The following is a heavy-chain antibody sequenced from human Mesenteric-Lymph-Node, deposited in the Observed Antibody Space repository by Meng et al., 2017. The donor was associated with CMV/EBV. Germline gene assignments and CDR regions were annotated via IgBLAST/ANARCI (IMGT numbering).Heavy chain of an antibody. V-gene: IGHV4-34*01. Sequence: SETLSLTCAVYGGSFSGYYWSWIRQPPGKGLEWIGEINHSGSTYYNPSLKSRVTISVDTSKNQFSLKLSSVTAADTAVYYCARDHYCSSTSCYGYFDYWGQGTLVTVSS. CDR1: GGSFSGYY. CDR2: INHSGST. D-gene: IGHD2-2*01. CDR3: ARDHYCSSTSCYGYFDY. J-gene: IGHJ4*02.